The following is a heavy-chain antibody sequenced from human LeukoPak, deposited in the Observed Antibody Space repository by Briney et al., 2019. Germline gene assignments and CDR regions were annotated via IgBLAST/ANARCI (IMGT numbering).Heavy chain of an antibody. V-gene: IGHV3-30*02. J-gene: IGHJ4*02. Sequence: GGSLRLSCAASGFTFSSYGMHWVRQAPGKGLGWVAFIRYDGSNKYYADSVKGRFTISRDNSKNTLYLQMNSLRAEDTAVYYCAKAHCSSTSCYIGFDYWGQGTLVTVSS. D-gene: IGHD2-2*02. CDR3: AKAHCSSTSCYIGFDY. CDR1: GFTFSSYG. CDR2: IRYDGSNK.